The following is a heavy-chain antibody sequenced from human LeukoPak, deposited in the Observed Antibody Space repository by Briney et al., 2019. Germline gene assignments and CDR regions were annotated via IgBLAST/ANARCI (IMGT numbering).Heavy chain of an antibody. CDR3: ARGARGSSPYYFDY. J-gene: IGHJ4*02. CDR2: IYHSGNT. V-gene: IGHV4-39*07. Sequence: PSQTLSLTCTVSGGSISSGSYYWSWIRQPPGKGLEWIGSIYHSGNTYYNPSLKSRVTISVDTSKNQFSLKLSSVTAADTAVYYCARGARGSSPYYFDYWGQGTLVTVSS. D-gene: IGHD6-13*01. CDR1: GGSISSGSYY.